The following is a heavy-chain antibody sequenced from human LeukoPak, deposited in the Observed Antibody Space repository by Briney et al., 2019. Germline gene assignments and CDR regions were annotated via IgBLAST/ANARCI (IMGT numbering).Heavy chain of an antibody. J-gene: IGHJ4*02. CDR3: AKDKYNSGWLNYFDY. Sequence: GGSLRLSCAASGFTFSSYGMHWVRQAPGKGLEWVAFIRYNGNNPYYIDSVKGRFTISRDNSKNTPYLQMNSLRGEDTAVYYCAKDKYNSGWLNYFDYWGQGTLVTVSS. CDR1: GFTFSSYG. D-gene: IGHD6-19*01. CDR2: IRYNGNNP. V-gene: IGHV3-30*02.